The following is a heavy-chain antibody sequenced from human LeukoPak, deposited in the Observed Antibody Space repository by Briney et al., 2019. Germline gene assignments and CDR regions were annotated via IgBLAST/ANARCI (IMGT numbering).Heavy chain of an antibody. CDR3: ARGQWLVNLDY. V-gene: IGHV3-13*01. CDR2: ISTAGDT. CDR1: GFTFSSYD. J-gene: IGHJ4*02. Sequence: GGSLRLSCAASGFTFSSYDMHWVRQATGKGLEWVSAISTAGDTYYPGSVRGRFTISRENAKNSLYLQMNSLRAEDTAVYYCARGQWLVNLDYWGQGTLVTVSS. D-gene: IGHD6-19*01.